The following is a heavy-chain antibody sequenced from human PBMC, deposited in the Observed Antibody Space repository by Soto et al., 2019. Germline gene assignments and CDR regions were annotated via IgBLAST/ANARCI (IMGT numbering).Heavy chain of an antibody. V-gene: IGHV4-31*02. CDR3: ARIKGGAAGNFDY. J-gene: IGHJ4*02. D-gene: IGHD6-13*01. CDR2: IYHSGST. Sequence: WPWIRHHPGTGLEWIGYIYHSGSTFYNPSLKSRVTMSVDTSKNQFSLKLRSVTAADTAVYYCARIKGGAAGNFDYWGQGTLVTVSS.